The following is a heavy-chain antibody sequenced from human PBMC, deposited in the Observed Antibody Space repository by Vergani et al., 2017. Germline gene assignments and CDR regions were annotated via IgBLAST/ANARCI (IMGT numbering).Heavy chain of an antibody. CDR3: ARQSRDVFCTNGVCPLGD. Sequence: EVQLVESGGGLVQPGGSLRLSCAASGSTFSSYAMNWVRQAPGKGLEWVSYISRSSSTIYYADSVKGRFTISRDNAKNSLHLQMNNLRAEDTAVYYCARQSRDVFCTNGVCPLGDWGEGGLVTVSS. J-gene: IGHJ4*02. D-gene: IGHD2-8*01. CDR2: ISRSSSTI. CDR1: GSTFSSYA. V-gene: IGHV3-48*01.